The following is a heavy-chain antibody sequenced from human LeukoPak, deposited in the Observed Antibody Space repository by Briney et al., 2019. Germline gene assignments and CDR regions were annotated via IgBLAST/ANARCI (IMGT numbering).Heavy chain of an antibody. CDR1: GFTFTNYW. CDR3: AELGITMIGGV. Sequence: PGGSLRLSCAVSGFTFTNYWMTWVRQAPGKGLEWVSYISSSGSTIYYADSVKGRFTISRDNAKNSLYLQMNSLRAEDTAVYYCAELGITMIGGVWGKGPTVTISS. J-gene: IGHJ6*03. D-gene: IGHD3-10*02. V-gene: IGHV3-48*04. CDR2: ISSSGSTI.